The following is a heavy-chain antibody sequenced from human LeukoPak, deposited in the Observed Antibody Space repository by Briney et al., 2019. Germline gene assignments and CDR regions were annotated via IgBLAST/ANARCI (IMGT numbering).Heavy chain of an antibody. V-gene: IGHV1-2*02. CDR1: GYTFTAYY. CDR2: INPNSGGT. J-gene: IGHJ4*02. D-gene: IGHD3-22*01. Sequence: GASVKVSCKASGYTFTAYYLHWVRQAPGQGLEWMGWINPNSGGTNYAQKFQGRVTMTRDTSISTAYMELSRLRSDDTAVYYCARDAHYDSSGFIDYWGQGTLVTVSS. CDR3: ARDAHYDSSGFIDY.